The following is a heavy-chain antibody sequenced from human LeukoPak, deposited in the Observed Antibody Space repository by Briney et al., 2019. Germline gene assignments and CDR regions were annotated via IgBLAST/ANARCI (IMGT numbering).Heavy chain of an antibody. V-gene: IGHV3-21*01. CDR3: VRESELSCYPLDV. CDR2: ISSSSSNI. CDR1: GFTFSSYS. J-gene: IGHJ6*02. Sequence: PGGSLRLSCAASGFTFSSYSMNWVRQAPGKGLEWVSSISSSSSNIYYAHSVKGRFTISRDNAKNSLYLQMNSLRAEDTAVYYFVRESELSCYPLDVWGRGTRITVS. D-gene: IGHD2-15*01.